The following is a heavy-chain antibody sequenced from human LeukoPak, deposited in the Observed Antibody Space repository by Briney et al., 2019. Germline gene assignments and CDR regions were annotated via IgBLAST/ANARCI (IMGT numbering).Heavy chain of an antibody. CDR2: INPNSGGT. CDR3: ARVGYCSGGSCYSLGWFDP. Sequence: SVKVSCKASGYTFTGYYMHWVRQAPGQGLEWMGWINPNSGGTNYAQKFQGRVTMTRDTSISTAYMELSRLRSDDTAVYYCARVGYCSGGSCYSLGWFDPWGQGTLVTVSS. CDR1: GYTFTGYY. D-gene: IGHD2-15*01. V-gene: IGHV1-2*02. J-gene: IGHJ5*02.